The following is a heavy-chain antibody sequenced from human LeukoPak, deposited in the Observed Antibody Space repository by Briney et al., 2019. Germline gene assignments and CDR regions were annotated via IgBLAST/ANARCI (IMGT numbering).Heavy chain of an antibody. CDR2: IWSDRRTQ. V-gene: IGHV3-33*01. CDR3: ARDRLAAAGTANGPTGY. CDR1: GFTFSSYG. Sequence: GRSLRLSCEASGFTFSSYGMHWVRQAPGKGLEWVAPIWSDRRTQRYADSLKGRFTISRDNSKNTLYLQMDSLRVEDTAVYYCARDRLAAAGTANGPTGYWGQGTLVTVSS. D-gene: IGHD6-13*01. J-gene: IGHJ4*02.